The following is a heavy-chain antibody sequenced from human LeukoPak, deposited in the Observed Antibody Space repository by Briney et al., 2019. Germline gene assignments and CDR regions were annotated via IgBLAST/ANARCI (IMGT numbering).Heavy chain of an antibody. CDR3: AKWGDYDVLTGYYVPDY. Sequence: GGSLRLSCAASGLTFSNYAMSWVRQAPGKGLEWVSAILGSGGSTYYAGSVKGRFTVSRDNSKSTLYLQMNSLRAEDTALYYCAKWGDYDVLTGYYVPDYWGQGTLVTVSS. V-gene: IGHV3-23*01. J-gene: IGHJ4*02. CDR2: ILGSGGST. D-gene: IGHD3-9*01. CDR1: GLTFSNYA.